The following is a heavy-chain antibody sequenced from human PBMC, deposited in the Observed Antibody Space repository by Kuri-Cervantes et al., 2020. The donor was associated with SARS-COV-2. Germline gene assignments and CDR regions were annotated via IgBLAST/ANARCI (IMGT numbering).Heavy chain of an antibody. CDR1: ETTFPNYD. Sequence: ASVKVSCKAPETTFPNYDINWVRQATGQGLEWMGMVKTNSGNTLYAQIFLGRVTMTRNTSISTAYKELSSLRSEDTAVYYCASLGRGRLLWFTNWGQGTLVTVSS. J-gene: IGHJ4*02. V-gene: IGHV1-8*01. CDR2: VKTNSGNT. D-gene: IGHD3-10*01. CDR3: ASLGRGRLLWFTN.